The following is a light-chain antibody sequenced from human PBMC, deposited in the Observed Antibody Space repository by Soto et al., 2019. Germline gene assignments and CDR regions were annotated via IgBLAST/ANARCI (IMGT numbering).Light chain of an antibody. CDR2: DVS. V-gene: IGLV2-14*01. J-gene: IGLJ2*01. Sequence: QSALTQPASVSGSPGQSITISCTGTSSDVGGYNYVSWYQQHPGKAPKLMIYDVSNRPSGVSNRFSGSKSGNTASLTISGLPAEEQADYYCSAYTSSSTLYVVFGGGTKLTVL. CDR1: SSDVGGYNY. CDR3: SAYTSSSTLYVV.